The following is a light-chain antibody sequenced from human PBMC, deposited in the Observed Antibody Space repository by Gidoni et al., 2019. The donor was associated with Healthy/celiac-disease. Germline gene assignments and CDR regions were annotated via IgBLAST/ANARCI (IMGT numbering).Light chain of an antibody. V-gene: IGKV1-5*03. CDR2: MAS. Sequence: DIQMTHSPSTLSASVGDRVTITCRASQCISSWLAWYQQRPGKAPKLLIYMASSLESGVPSRFSGSGSGTEFTLTISSLQPDDFATYYCQQYNSYPETFXQXTKLEIK. CDR3: QQYNSYPET. J-gene: IGKJ2*01. CDR1: QCISSW.